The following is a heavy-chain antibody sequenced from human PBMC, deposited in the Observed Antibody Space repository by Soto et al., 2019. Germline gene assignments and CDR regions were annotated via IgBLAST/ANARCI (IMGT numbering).Heavy chain of an antibody. J-gene: IGHJ4*02. Sequence: SETLSLTCAVYGGSFSGYYWNWIRQPPGKGLEWIGEINHSGSTNYNPSLKSRVTISVDTSKNQSSLKLSSVTAADTAVYYCAREGGGSSSWYCEDYWGQGTLVTVSS. V-gene: IGHV4-34*01. CDR2: INHSGST. CDR3: AREGGGSSSWYCEDY. CDR1: GGSFSGYY. D-gene: IGHD6-13*01.